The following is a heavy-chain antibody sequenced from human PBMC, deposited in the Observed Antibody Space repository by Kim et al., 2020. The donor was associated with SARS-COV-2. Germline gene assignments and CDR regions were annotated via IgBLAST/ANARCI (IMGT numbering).Heavy chain of an antibody. CDR3: VQGAAAGISLPFGP. Sequence: GGSLRLSCAASGFTFSSYSMNWVRQAPGKGLEWVSYISSSSSTIYYADSVKGRFTISRDNAKNSLYLQMNSLRDEDTAVYYCVQGAAAGISLPFGPWGQGTLVTVSS. CDR1: GFTFSSYS. V-gene: IGHV3-48*02. J-gene: IGHJ5*02. D-gene: IGHD6-13*01. CDR2: ISSSSSTI.